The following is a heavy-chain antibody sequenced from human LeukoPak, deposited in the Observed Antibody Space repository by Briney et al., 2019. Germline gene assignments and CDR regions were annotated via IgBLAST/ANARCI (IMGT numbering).Heavy chain of an antibody. J-gene: IGHJ4*02. CDR1: GFTFSSYS. Sequence: GGSLRLSCAASGFTFSSYSTNWVRQAPGKGLEWISYISSSSITLNYADSVKGRFTISRDNAKNLVFLHMNSLRDEDTAVYYCARSGNYYDTSGLLYWGQGALVIVSS. CDR2: ISSSSITL. D-gene: IGHD3-22*01. CDR3: ARSGNYYDTSGLLY. V-gene: IGHV3-48*02.